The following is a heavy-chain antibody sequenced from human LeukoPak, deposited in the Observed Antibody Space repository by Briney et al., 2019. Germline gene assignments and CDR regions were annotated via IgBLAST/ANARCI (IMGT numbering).Heavy chain of an antibody. D-gene: IGHD6-13*01. Sequence: GGSLRLSCAASGFTSSSYAMSWVRQAPGKGLEWVSAISGSGGSTYYADSVKGRFTISRDNSKNTLYLQMNSLRAEDTAVYYCAKDPGIAAAGTYTWFDYWGQGTLVTVSS. V-gene: IGHV3-23*01. CDR2: ISGSGGST. CDR1: GFTSSSYA. CDR3: AKDPGIAAAGTYTWFDY. J-gene: IGHJ4*02.